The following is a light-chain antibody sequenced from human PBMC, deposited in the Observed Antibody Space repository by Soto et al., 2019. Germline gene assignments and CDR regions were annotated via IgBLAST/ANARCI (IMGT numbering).Light chain of an antibody. CDR2: EVS. CDR3: SSYASSRTLI. Sequence: QSALTQPASVSGSPGQSITISCIGTSSDVGGYNYVSWYHQHPGPAPKLMIDEVSNRTSGVSNRYSGSKSGNTASLTISGLQAEDEADYYCSSYASSRTLIFGGGTQLTVL. V-gene: IGLV2-14*01. CDR1: SSDVGGYNY. J-gene: IGLJ2*01.